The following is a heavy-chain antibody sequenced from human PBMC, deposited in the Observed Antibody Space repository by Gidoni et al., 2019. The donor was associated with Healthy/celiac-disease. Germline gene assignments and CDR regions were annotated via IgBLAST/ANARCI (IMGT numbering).Heavy chain of an antibody. J-gene: IGHJ4*02. V-gene: IGHV2-70*15. Sequence: QVTLRESDPALVKPTHPSTLPCTLAGFSLNTNAMCVSWIRQPPGKALEWLARIDWDDDKYYSTSLKTRLTISKDTSKNQVVLTMTNMDPVDTATYYCARKLIRSGLDYWGQGTLVTVSS. D-gene: IGHD6-19*01. CDR2: IDWDDDK. CDR1: GFSLNTNAMC. CDR3: ARKLIRSGLDY.